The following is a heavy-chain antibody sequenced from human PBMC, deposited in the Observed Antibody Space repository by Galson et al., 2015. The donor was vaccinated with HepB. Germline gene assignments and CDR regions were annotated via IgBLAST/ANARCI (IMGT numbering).Heavy chain of an antibody. CDR3: ARSSGVAAPFDY. CDR2: ISSSSSYI. D-gene: IGHD6-6*01. V-gene: IGHV3-11*06. Sequence: SLRLSCAASGFTSSDYYMSWIRQAPGKGPEWVSYISSSSSYINYADSVKGRFTISRDNAKNSLYLQMNSLRAEDTAVYYCARSSGVAAPFDYWGQGTLVTVSS. J-gene: IGHJ4*02. CDR1: GFTSSDYY.